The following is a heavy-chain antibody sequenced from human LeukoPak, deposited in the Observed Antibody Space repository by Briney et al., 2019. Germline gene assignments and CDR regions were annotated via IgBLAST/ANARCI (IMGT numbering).Heavy chain of an antibody. CDR2: INHSGST. D-gene: IGHD2-15*01. CDR1: GGSFSGCY. V-gene: IGHV4-34*01. J-gene: IGHJ4*02. CDR3: ARRYCSGGSCYAEFDY. Sequence: SETLSLTCAVYGGSFSGCYWSWIRQPPGKGLEWIGEINHSGSTNYNPSLKSRVTISVDTSKNQFSLKLSSVTAADTAVYYCARRYCSGGSCYAEFDYWGQGTLVTVSS.